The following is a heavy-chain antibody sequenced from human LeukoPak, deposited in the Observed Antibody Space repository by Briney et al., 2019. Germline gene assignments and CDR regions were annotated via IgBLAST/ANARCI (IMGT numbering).Heavy chain of an antibody. CDR3: ARKSSGHYPFDC. Sequence: GGSLRLSCAASGFTFSTYTLSWVRQRPGKGLAWVSTISPSGDITQYADSVKGHFTISRDNSETTLFLQMTSLRVEDAAVYYCARKSSGHYPFDCWGQGTLVTVSS. J-gene: IGHJ4*02. CDR2: ISPSGDIT. D-gene: IGHD3-22*01. CDR1: GFTFSTYT. V-gene: IGHV3-23*01.